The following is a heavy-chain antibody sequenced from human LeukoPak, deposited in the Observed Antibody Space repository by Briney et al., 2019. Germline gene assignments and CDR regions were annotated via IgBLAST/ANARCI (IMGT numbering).Heavy chain of an antibody. CDR2: ISYDGSNK. CDR3: ATHSLSPNAFDI. J-gene: IGHJ3*02. CDR1: GFTFSSYA. Sequence: GGSLRLSCAASGFTFSSYAMHWVRQAPGKGLEWVAVISYDGSNKYYADSVKGRFTISRDNSKNTLYLQMNSLRSEDTAVYYCATHSLSPNAFDIWGQGTMVTVSS. V-gene: IGHV3-30*04. D-gene: IGHD3-3*02.